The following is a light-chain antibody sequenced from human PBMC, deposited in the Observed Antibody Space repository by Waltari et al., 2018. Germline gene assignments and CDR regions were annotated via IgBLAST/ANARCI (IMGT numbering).Light chain of an antibody. CDR2: DAA. CDR3: QKYGTFPAT. CDR1: QRISRY. J-gene: IGKJ1*01. Sequence: EIMLTHSPGLLSLSSGERATLSCRASQRISRYLAWYQQKPGQAPRLLIYDAASMATGIPDRFSGSGSGTDFSLTISRLEPEDSAVYYCQKYGTFPATFGQGTKVEIK. V-gene: IGKV3-20*01.